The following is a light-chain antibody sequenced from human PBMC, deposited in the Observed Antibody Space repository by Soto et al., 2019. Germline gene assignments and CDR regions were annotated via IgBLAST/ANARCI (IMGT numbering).Light chain of an antibody. V-gene: IGKV1-33*01. CDR1: QDISNY. Sequence: IQITPSPSSLSSSVGDRVTIPFPARQDISNYLNWYQQKPGKAPKLLIYDASNLETGVPSRFSGSGSGTDFTFTISSLQPEDIATYYCQQYDNLPPALTFGGGTKVDIK. CDR3: QQYDNLPPALT. J-gene: IGKJ4*01. CDR2: DAS.